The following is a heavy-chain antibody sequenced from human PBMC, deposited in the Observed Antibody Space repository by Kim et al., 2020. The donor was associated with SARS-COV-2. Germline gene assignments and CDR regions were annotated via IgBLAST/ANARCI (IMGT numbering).Heavy chain of an antibody. D-gene: IGHD3-10*01. J-gene: IGHJ6*02. CDR3: AGPGGSGSYYNDYYYGMDV. Sequence: GGSLRLSCAASGFTFSSYSMNWVRQAPGKGLEWVSSISSSSSYIYYADSVKGRFTISRDNAKNSLYLQMNSLRAEDTAVYYCAGPGGSGSYYNDYYYGMDVWGQGTTVTVSS. CDR1: GFTFSSYS. CDR2: ISSSSSYI. V-gene: IGHV3-21*01.